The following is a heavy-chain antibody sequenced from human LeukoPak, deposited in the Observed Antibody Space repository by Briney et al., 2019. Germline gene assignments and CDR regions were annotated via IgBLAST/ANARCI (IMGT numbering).Heavy chain of an antibody. Sequence: SETLALTCTVSGGSMSSYYWSWIRQPAGKGLEWIGRSYTSGSTNYNPSLKSRVTMSVDTSKNQFSLKLSSVTAADTAVYYCAGRYYDILTGDPSADYWGQGTLVTVSS. J-gene: IGHJ4*02. V-gene: IGHV4-4*07. D-gene: IGHD3-9*01. CDR3: AGRYYDILTGDPSADY. CDR2: SYTSGST. CDR1: GGSMSSYY.